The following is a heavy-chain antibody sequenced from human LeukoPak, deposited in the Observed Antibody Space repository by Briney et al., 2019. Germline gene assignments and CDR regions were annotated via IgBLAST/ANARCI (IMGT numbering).Heavy chain of an antibody. CDR2: IYYSGSA. J-gene: IGHJ5*02. D-gene: IGHD2-8*01. Sequence: PSETLSLTCTVSGGSISSSTYYWGWIRQPPGKGLEWIGSIYYSGSAYYSPSLKSRVTISVDTSKNQLSLKLSSVTAADTAVYYCARQLRYCTNGVCYRAWFDPWGQGTLVTVSS. V-gene: IGHV4-39*01. CDR3: ARQLRYCTNGVCYRAWFDP. CDR1: GGSISSSTYY.